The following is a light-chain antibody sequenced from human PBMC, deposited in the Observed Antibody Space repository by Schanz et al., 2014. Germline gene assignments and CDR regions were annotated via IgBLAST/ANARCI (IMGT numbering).Light chain of an antibody. Sequence: DIQMTQSPSTLSASIGDRVTITCRASQNINDWLAWYQQKPGKAPRLLINDASTLKSGVPSRFSGSGSGTTFTLTISSLQPEDFATYYCQQSYSTSITFGQGTRLEIK. CDR2: DAS. CDR1: QNINDW. CDR3: QQSYSTSIT. J-gene: IGKJ5*01. V-gene: IGKV1-5*01.